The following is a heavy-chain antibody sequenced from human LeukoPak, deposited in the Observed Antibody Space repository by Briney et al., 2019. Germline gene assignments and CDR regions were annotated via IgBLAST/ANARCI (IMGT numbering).Heavy chain of an antibody. V-gene: IGHV4-59*01. Sequence: PSETLSLTCTVSGGSISSYYWSWIRQPPGKGLEWIGYISHRGSTNYNPSLNSRVTISLDTSKHQFSLKLSSVTAADTAVYMCARGSKWNTNGFDAGGEGTLVTVSS. CDR3: ARGSKWNTNGFDA. J-gene: IGHJ5*02. CDR1: GGSISSYY. CDR2: ISHRGST. D-gene: IGHD1/OR15-1a*01.